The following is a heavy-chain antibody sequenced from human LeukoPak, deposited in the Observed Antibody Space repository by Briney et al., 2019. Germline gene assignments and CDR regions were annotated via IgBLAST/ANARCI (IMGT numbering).Heavy chain of an antibody. D-gene: IGHD3-22*01. CDR2: ILYDGSNK. Sequence: GRSLRLSCAASGFTFSRYAMHWVRQAPGKGLEWVAVILYDGSNKYYADSVKGRFTISRDNSKNTLNLQMNSLRAEDTAVYYCVRDDNYYDTSGLRGFDPWGQGTLVTVSS. J-gene: IGHJ5*02. V-gene: IGHV3-30-3*01. CDR1: GFTFSRYA. CDR3: VRDDNYYDTSGLRGFDP.